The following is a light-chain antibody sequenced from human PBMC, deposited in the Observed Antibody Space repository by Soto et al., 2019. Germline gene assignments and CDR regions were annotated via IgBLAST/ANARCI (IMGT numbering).Light chain of an antibody. Sequence: ENVLTQTPGTLSLSPGERVTLSCRASQSVSSTYFAWYQHKPGQAPRLLIYGASSRATGIPDRFSGSGSGTDFTLTISRLEPEDFAVYYCQQFGSSPWTFGQGTKVEIK. CDR1: QSVSSTY. V-gene: IGKV3-20*01. CDR3: QQFGSSPWT. CDR2: GAS. J-gene: IGKJ1*01.